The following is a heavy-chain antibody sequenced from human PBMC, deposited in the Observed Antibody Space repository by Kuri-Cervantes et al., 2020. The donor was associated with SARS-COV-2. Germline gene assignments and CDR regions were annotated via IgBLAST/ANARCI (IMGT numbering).Heavy chain of an antibody. CDR3: ARAEWGLIDY. D-gene: IGHD1-26*01. J-gene: IGHJ4*02. CDR1: GFTFSSSW. V-gene: IGHV3-7*01. Sequence: GESLKISCAASGFTFSSSWMHWVRQAPGKGLEWVAAIKPEGGEKHYVDSVRGRFTISRDDAKNSLYLQMNSLRAEDTAVYYCARAEWGLIDYWGQGTLVTVSS. CDR2: IKPEGGEK.